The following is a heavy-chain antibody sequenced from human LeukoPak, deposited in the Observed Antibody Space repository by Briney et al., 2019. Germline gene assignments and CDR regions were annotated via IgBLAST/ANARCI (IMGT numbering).Heavy chain of an antibody. CDR1: GFTFSSYW. J-gene: IGHJ3*02. Sequence: GGSLRLSCAASGFTFSSYWMHWVRHAPGKGLVWVSRINSDGSSTSYADSVKGRFTISRDNAKNSLYLQLNSLRAEDTAVYYCARAFLDGFDIWGQGTMVTVSS. CDR2: INSDGSST. CDR3: ARAFLDGFDI. V-gene: IGHV3-74*01. D-gene: IGHD2/OR15-2a*01.